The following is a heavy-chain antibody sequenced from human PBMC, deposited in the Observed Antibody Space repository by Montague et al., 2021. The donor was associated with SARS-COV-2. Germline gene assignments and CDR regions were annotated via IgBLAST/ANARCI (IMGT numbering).Heavy chain of an antibody. D-gene: IGHD6-19*01. CDR3: VAEWLAIYYFDF. CDR2: LFYSGSS. V-gene: IGHV4-39*01. J-gene: IGHJ4*02. Sequence: SETLSLTCTVAGGSISSSNYYLGWIRQPPGKGLEWIGSLFYSGSSFYNPSLKSRVTISVDTSKNQFSLRLSSVTAADTAVYYCVAEWLAIYYFDFWGQGTLVTVSS. CDR1: GGSISSSNYY.